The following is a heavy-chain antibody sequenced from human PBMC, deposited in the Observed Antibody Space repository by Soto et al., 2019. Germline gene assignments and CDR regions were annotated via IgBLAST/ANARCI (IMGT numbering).Heavy chain of an antibody. J-gene: IGHJ4*02. CDR1: GYSISSGYY. CDR2: IYHSVST. D-gene: IGHD6-13*01. V-gene: IGHV4-38-2*02. Sequence: SETLSLTCAVSGYSISSGYYWGWIRQPPGKGLEWIGSIYHSVSTYYNPSLKSRVTISVDTSKNQFSLKLSSVTAADTAVYYCAREQGAAALDYGGPGTMVNVYS. CDR3: AREQGAAALDY.